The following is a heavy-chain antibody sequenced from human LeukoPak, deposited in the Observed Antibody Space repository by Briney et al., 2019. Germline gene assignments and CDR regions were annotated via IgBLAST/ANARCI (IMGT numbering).Heavy chain of an antibody. CDR1: GGSFSGYY. D-gene: IGHD3-3*01. J-gene: IGHJ6*03. CDR2: INHSGST. Sequence: SETLSPTCAVYGGSFSGYYWSWIRQPPGKGLEWIGEINHSGSTNYNPSLKSRVTISVNTSKNQFSLKLSSVTAADTAVYYCARGYYDFWSGYRRSYYYYYYMDVWGKGTTVTVSS. V-gene: IGHV4-34*01. CDR3: ARGYYDFWSGYRRSYYYYYYMDV.